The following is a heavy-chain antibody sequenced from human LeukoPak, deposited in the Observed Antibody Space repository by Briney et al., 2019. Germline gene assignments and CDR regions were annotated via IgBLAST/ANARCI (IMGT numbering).Heavy chain of an antibody. CDR2: IYSGGST. D-gene: IGHD2-8*02. CDR1: GFTFSSYA. V-gene: IGHV3-53*04. Sequence: GGSLRLSCAASGFTFSSYAMSWVRRAPGKGLEWVSVIYSGGSTYYADSVKGRFTISRHNSKNTLYLQMNSLRAEDTAVYYCARVRAWYNWFDPWGQGTLVTVSS. J-gene: IGHJ5*02. CDR3: ARVRAWYNWFDP.